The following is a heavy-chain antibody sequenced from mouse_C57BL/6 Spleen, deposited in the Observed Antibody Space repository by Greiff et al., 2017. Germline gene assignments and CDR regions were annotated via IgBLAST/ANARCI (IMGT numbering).Heavy chain of an antibody. Sequence: QVQLQQSGPELVKPGASVKISCKASGYAFSSSWMNWVKQRPGKGLEWIGRIYPGDGDTNYNGKFKGKATLTADKSSSTAYMQLSSLTSEDSAVYFWARSHFDVWGTGTTVTVSS. CDR1: GYAFSSSW. V-gene: IGHV1-82*01. J-gene: IGHJ1*03. CDR3: ARSHFDV. CDR2: IYPGDGDT.